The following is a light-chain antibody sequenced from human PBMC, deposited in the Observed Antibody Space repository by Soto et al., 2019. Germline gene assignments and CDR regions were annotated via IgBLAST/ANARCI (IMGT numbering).Light chain of an antibody. CDR2: DVD. Sequence: QSALTQPRSVSGSFGQSVTISCTGTSSGVGDSDSVSWYQQHPGRAPKLMISDVDKRPSGVPDRFSGFRSGNTASLTIYGLQSEDEADYYCCSYAGSHTWVFGGGTKLTVL. CDR1: SSGVGDSDS. V-gene: IGLV2-11*01. CDR3: CSYAGSHTWV. J-gene: IGLJ3*02.